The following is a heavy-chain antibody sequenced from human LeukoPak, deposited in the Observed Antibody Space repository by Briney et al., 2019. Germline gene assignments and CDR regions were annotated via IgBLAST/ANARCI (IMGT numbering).Heavy chain of an antibody. CDR3: ARHHYDFWSGYLEVDY. Sequence: AASVKVSRKASGYTLTSYGISWVRQAPGQGLEWMGWISAYNGNTNYAQKLQGRVTMTTDTSTSTAYMELRSLRSDGTAVYYCARHHYDFWSGYLEVDYWGQGTLVTVSS. D-gene: IGHD3-3*01. CDR2: ISAYNGNT. J-gene: IGHJ4*02. V-gene: IGHV1-18*01. CDR1: GYTLTSYG.